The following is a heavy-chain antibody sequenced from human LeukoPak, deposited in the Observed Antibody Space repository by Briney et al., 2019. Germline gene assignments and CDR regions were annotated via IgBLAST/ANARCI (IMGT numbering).Heavy chain of an antibody. Sequence: GGSLRLSCAVSEFTFSRYWMSWVRQAPGKGLEWVANINQDGSEDAYVDSVKGRFTISRDNARNSLYLRMNSLRAEDTAVYYCARSFVLGFDYWGQGTLVTVSS. CDR1: EFTFSRYW. CDR2: INQDGSED. CDR3: ARSFVLGFDY. V-gene: IGHV3-7*01. J-gene: IGHJ4*02.